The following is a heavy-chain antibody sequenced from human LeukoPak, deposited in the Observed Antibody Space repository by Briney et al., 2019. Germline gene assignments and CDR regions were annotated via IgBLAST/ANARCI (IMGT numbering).Heavy chain of an antibody. CDR1: GGSVSTTNYY. J-gene: IGHJ4*02. D-gene: IGHD4-23*01. V-gene: IGHV4-39*01. Sequence: SETLSLTCTVSGGSVSTTNYYWGWVRQSPGKGLEWIGSVSYSGNTYYNPSLNSRITVSIDTSKNQFSLNLRSVTATDTAVYFCGVSHDNGRNSSDVWGRGALVAVSS. CDR3: GVSHDNGRNSSDV. CDR2: VSYSGNT.